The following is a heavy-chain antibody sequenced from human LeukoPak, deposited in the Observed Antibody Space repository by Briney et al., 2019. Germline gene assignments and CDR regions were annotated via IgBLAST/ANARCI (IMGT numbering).Heavy chain of an antibody. J-gene: IGHJ6*02. CDR2: ISYEGSNK. D-gene: IGHD2-2*01. CDR1: GFTFSSYG. Sequence: GRSLRLSCAASGFTFSSYGMHWVRQAPGKGLEWVAVISYEGSNKYYADSVKGRFTISRDNSKNTLYLQMNSLRAEDTAVYYCASPLLGYCSSTSCFNYYYYGMDVWGQGTTVTVSS. V-gene: IGHV3-30*03. CDR3: ASPLLGYCSSTSCFNYYYYGMDV.